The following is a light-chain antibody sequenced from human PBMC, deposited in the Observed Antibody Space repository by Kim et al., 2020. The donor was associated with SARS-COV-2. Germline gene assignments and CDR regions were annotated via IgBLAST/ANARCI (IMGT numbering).Light chain of an antibody. V-gene: IGLV3-1*01. Sequence: VSVSPGQTVTITCSGGELRDKYVSWYQQKPGRSPVLVVYKDSMRPSGIPERFSASNSGITATLTISGTQAMDEADYYCQAWDSGTVFGGGTQLTVL. CDR1: ELRDKY. CDR2: KDS. CDR3: QAWDSGTV. J-gene: IGLJ2*01.